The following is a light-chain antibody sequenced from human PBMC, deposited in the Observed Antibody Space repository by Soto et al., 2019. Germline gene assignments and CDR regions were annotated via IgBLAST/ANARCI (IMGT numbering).Light chain of an antibody. Sequence: EIVLTQSPATLSLSPGERATLSCRASQSISSYLAWYQQKPGQAPRLLIYDASTRATGIPARFSGSGSGTDFTLTISSLEPEDFAVYYCQHRSNWPSFGQGTKLEIK. CDR3: QHRSNWPS. J-gene: IGKJ2*01. CDR2: DAS. V-gene: IGKV3-11*01. CDR1: QSISSY.